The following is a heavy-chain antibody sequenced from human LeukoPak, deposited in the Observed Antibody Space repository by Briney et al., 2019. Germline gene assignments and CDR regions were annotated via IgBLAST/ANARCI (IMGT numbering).Heavy chain of an antibody. V-gene: IGHV3-74*01. CDR2: LNSDGSVT. Sequence: GGSLRLSCAASGFSFSLYWMHWVRQIPGKGLVWVSRLNSDGSVTSYADSVKGRFTISRDNAKNTLYLEMNSLRAEDTAVYYCVREYFGGDCYTDFWGQGTLVTVSS. J-gene: IGHJ4*02. D-gene: IGHD2-21*02. CDR3: VREYFGGDCYTDF. CDR1: GFSFSLYW.